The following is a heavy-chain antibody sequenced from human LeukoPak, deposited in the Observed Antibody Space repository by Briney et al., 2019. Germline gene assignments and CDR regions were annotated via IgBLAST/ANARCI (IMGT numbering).Heavy chain of an antibody. D-gene: IGHD3-22*01. CDR3: VKGGFTYYDD. Sequence: GGSLRLSCAASGFTFDYSAMTWVRQAPEKGLEWVSTINTGDITFYANSVKGRFTISRDNSKNALFLQMNSLRAEDTAIYYCVKGGFTYYDDWGQGTLVTVSS. CDR1: GFTFDYSA. CDR2: INTGDIT. V-gene: IGHV3-23*01. J-gene: IGHJ4*02.